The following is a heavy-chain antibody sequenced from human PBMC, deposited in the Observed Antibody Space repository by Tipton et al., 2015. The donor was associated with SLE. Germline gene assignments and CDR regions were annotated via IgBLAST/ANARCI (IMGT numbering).Heavy chain of an antibody. CDR1: GGSISSSSYY. CDR3: ARTRSNLYYHYYMDV. Sequence: LTCTVSGGSISSSSYYWGWIRQPPGKGLEWIGSIYYSGSTNYNPSLKSRVTMSVDTSKNQFSLKLTSVTAADTAVYHCARTRSNLYYHYYMDVWGKGTTVTVSS. D-gene: IGHD4-11*01. J-gene: IGHJ6*03. V-gene: IGHV4-39*07. CDR2: IYYSGST.